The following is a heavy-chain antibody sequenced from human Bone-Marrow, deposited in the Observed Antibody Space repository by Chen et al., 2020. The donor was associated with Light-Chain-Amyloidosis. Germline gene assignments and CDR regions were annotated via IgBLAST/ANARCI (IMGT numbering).Heavy chain of an antibody. Sequence: LGESGPEVKKPGESLKISCKGSGYTFPNYWIGWVRQMPGKGLELMGVIYPDDSDARYSPSFEGQVTISADKSITTAYLQWRSLKASDTAMYYCARRRDGYNFDYWGQGTLVTVSS. D-gene: IGHD5-12*01. CDR2: IYPDDSDA. CDR1: GYTFPNYW. V-gene: IGHV5-51*01. CDR3: ARRRDGYNFDY. J-gene: IGHJ4*02.